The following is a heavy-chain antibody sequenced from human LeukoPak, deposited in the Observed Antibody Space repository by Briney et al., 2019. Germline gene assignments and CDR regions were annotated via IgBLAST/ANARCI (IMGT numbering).Heavy chain of an antibody. J-gene: IGHJ6*02. D-gene: IGHD6-19*01. V-gene: IGHV3-64D*06. Sequence: GGSLRLSCSASGFSVSTHAMHWVRQAPGKGLEYVSTTNSHGGSTYYADSVRGRFTISRDDSKNTLSLQMSSLRPEDTALYYCVRSSGSLNYNYHGMDVWGQGTTITVSS. CDR1: GFSVSTHA. CDR3: VRSSGSLNYNYHGMDV. CDR2: TNSHGGST.